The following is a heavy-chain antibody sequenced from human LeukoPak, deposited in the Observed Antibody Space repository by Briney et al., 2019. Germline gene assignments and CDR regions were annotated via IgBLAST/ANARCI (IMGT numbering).Heavy chain of an antibody. J-gene: IGHJ4*02. Sequence: QSGGSLRLSCAASGFTFSSYGMHWVRQAPDKGLEWVAVISYDGSSKYYADSVKGRFTISRDNAKNSLYLQMYSLRAEDTAVYYCARDHEGERSEFDYWGQGALITVSS. CDR3: ARDHEGERSEFDY. CDR2: ISYDGSSK. D-gene: IGHD1-1*01. CDR1: GFTFSSYG. V-gene: IGHV3-30*03.